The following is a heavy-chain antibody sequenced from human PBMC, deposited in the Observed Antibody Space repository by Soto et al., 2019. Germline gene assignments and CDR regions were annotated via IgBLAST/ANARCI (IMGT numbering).Heavy chain of an antibody. CDR2: ISASGTKT. V-gene: IGHV3-23*01. CDR3: AKAIGGATT. J-gene: IGHJ4*02. Sequence: PWGSLRLSCATSGFAFSRYAMSWVRQTPGKGPEWGSTISASGTKTFAADSVKGRFSISRDDCNNTVFLQMSSLRGDDTAFYYCAKAIGGATTWGEGNLVTVSS. D-gene: IGHD1-26*01. CDR1: GFAFSRYA.